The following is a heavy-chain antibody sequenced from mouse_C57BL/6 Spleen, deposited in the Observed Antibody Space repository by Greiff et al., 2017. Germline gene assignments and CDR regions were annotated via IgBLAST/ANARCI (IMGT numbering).Heavy chain of an antibody. D-gene: IGHD3-3*01. CDR2: ISDGGSYT. J-gene: IGHJ3*01. CDR3: ARERTDKEVWFAY. Sequence: EVQVVESGGGLVKPGGSLKLSCAASGFTFSSYAMSWVRQTPEKRLEWVATISDGGSYTYYPANVKGRFTISRDNAKNNLYLQMSHLKSEDTAMYYCARERTDKEVWFAYWGQGTLVTVSA. V-gene: IGHV5-4*01. CDR1: GFTFSSYA.